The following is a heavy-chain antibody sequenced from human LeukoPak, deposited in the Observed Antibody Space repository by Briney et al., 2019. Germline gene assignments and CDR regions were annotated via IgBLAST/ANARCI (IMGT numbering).Heavy chain of an antibody. J-gene: IGHJ5*02. CDR3: ARSGRVMPRWSDP. CDR2: IIPIFGTA. V-gene: IGHV1-69*13. Sequence: ASVKVSCKASGGTFSSYAISWVRQAPGQGLEWMGGIIPIFGTANYAQKFQGRVTITADESTSTAYMELSSLRSEGTAVYYCARSGRVMPRWSDPWGQGTLVTVSS. D-gene: IGHD2-2*01. CDR1: GGTFSSYA.